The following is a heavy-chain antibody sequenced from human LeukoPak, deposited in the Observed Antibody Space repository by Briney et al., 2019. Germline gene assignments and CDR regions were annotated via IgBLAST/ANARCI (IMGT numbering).Heavy chain of an antibody. CDR2: IRSEIYGGTA. V-gene: IGHV3-49*04. CDR3: TRGDTVPNAKYYSDS. Sequence: GGSLRLSCTASGFSFGDYAINWVRQAPGKGLEWVGLIRSEIYGGTAVYAASVGGRFTVPRDDPTTTAYLQMNSLKTEDTAVYFCTRGDTVPNAKYYSDSWGQGTLVTVSS. J-gene: IGHJ4*02. D-gene: IGHD2-8*01. CDR1: GFSFGDYA.